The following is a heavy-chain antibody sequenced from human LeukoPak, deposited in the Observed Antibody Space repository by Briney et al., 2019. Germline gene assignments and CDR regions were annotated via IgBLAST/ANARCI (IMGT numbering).Heavy chain of an antibody. CDR3: ARGLWDYYGSGIMYYTMDV. J-gene: IGHJ6*02. CDR1: GFTFSSCA. D-gene: IGHD3-10*01. Sequence: GGSLRLSCAASGFTFSSCAMSWLRQAPGKGLEWVSTISGSGSRTYYADSVKGRFTVSRDNSKNTLYLQMNSLRAEDTAVYYCARGLWDYYGSGIMYYTMDVWGQGATVTVSS. CDR2: ISGSGSRT. V-gene: IGHV3-23*01.